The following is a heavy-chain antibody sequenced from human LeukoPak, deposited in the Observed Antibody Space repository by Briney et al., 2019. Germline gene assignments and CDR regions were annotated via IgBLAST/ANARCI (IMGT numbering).Heavy chain of an antibody. Sequence: GGSLRLSCAASGFTFSSYWIHWVRQVPGKGLVWVSRITSGGSSTDYADSVKGRFTISRDNAKNTLYLQMNSLRIEDTAVYYCARDLGLGTPFDYWGQGTLVIVSS. CDR2: ITSGGSST. J-gene: IGHJ4*02. V-gene: IGHV3-74*01. CDR1: GFTFSSYW. CDR3: ARDLGLGTPFDY. D-gene: IGHD1-7*01.